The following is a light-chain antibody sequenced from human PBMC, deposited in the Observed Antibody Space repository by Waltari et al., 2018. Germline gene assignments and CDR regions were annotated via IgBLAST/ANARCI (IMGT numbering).Light chain of an antibody. CDR3: QHYDNLLFT. V-gene: IGKV1-5*03. J-gene: IGKJ3*01. CDR2: RAS. Sequence: DIQMTQSPSTLSASVGDRVTITCRASQTISTWLAWYQQKPGKAPKVLIYRASSLQSGVPSRFSGSGSGTEFTLTISSLQPDDFATYYCQHYDNLLFTFGPGTKVDVK. CDR1: QTISTW.